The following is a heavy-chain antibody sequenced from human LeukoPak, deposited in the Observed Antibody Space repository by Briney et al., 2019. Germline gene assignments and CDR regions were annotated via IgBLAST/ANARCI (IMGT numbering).Heavy chain of an antibody. CDR1: GGSISSYD. CDR2: IYYSGST. D-gene: IGHD5-12*01. Sequence: SETLSLTCTVSGGSISSYDWSWIRQPPGKGLEWIGYIYYSGSTNYNPSLKSRVTISVDTSKNQFSLKLSSVTAADTAVYYCARHSRGLRFVAGSPLDYWGQGTLVTVSS. CDR3: ARHSRGLRFVAGSPLDY. V-gene: IGHV4-59*08. J-gene: IGHJ4*02.